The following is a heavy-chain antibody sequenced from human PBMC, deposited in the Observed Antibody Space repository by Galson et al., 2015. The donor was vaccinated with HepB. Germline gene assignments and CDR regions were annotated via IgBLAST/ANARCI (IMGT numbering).Heavy chain of an antibody. CDR3: ARENYYDGSGSDAFDM. V-gene: IGHV3-7*01. D-gene: IGHD3-22*01. CDR2: IKQDGNEQ. Sequence: SLRLSCAASGFPFSRHWMTWVRQAPGKGPEWVADIKQDGNEQHYVDSVEGRFTISRDNARNSLFLQMDSLRAEDTAVYYCARENYYDGSGSDAFDMWGQGTMVTVSA. J-gene: IGHJ3*02. CDR1: GFPFSRHW.